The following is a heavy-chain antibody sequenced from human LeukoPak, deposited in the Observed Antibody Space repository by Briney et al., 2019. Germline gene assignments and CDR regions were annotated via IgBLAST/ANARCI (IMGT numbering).Heavy chain of an antibody. CDR1: GYTFTGYY. Sequence: GASVKVSCKASGYTFTGYYMHWVRQAPGQGLEWMGWINPNSGGTNYAQKFQGRVTMTRDTSISTAYMELSRLRSDDTAVYYCARVVGAIPGHDAFDIWGQGTMVTVSS. V-gene: IGHV1-2*02. D-gene: IGHD1-26*01. J-gene: IGHJ3*02. CDR3: ARVVGAIPGHDAFDI. CDR2: INPNSGGT.